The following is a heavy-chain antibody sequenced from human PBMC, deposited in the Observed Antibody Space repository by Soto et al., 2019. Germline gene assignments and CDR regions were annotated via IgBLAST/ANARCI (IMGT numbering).Heavy chain of an antibody. V-gene: IGHV1-3*01. CDR3: ARDRTTNNTRRFDY. J-gene: IGHJ4*02. Sequence: ASVKVCCKASGDIFTNYAIHWVRQAPGQRLEWMGWISGADGNTRYSPKVRGRLTISTDTSASTAYMELSSLRSEDTAVFYCARDRTTNNTRRFDYWGQGTLVTVSS. CDR1: GDIFTNYA. CDR2: ISGADGNT. D-gene: IGHD4-17*01.